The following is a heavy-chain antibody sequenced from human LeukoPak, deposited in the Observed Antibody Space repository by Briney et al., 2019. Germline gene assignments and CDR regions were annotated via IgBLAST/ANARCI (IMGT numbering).Heavy chain of an antibody. CDR2: ISYSERT. Sequence: SETLSLTCSVSGGSISYYYWSWIRQPPGKGLVGLGYISYSERTRYTPSHKRRVTISVDPPKNQFSLRLGSVTVADTATYYCARVLDHGYSDYWGQGTLVTVSS. V-gene: IGHV4-59*12. CDR1: GGSISYYY. D-gene: IGHD2-21*01. J-gene: IGHJ4*02. CDR3: ARVLDHGYSDY.